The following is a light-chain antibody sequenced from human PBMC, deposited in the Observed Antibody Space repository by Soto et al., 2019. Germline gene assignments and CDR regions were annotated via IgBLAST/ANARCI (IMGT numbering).Light chain of an antibody. CDR1: QSISSFY. CDR3: QQYGSSPPYT. J-gene: IGKJ2*01. Sequence: EIVLTQSPGTLSLSPGERATLSCRASQSISSFYLAWYQLKPGQAPRLLIYGASNRATGIPDRFSGSGSGTDFTLTISRLEPEDFAVYYCQQYGSSPPYTFGQGTNLEIK. CDR2: GAS. V-gene: IGKV3-20*01.